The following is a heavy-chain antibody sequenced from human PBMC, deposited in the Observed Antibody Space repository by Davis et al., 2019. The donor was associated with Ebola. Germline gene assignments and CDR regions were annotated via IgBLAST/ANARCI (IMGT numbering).Heavy chain of an antibody. D-gene: IGHD5-12*01. CDR1: GFTVNANY. CDR2: IKQDGSEK. J-gene: IGHJ4*02. CDR3: ARGSGYNLPLVF. Sequence: GGSLRLSCVASGFTVNANYMNWVRQAPGKGLEWVANIKQDGSEKYYVDSVKGRFTISRDNTKNSLYLQMNSLRAEDTAVYYCARGSGYNLPLVFWGQGTLVTVSS. V-gene: IGHV3-7*03.